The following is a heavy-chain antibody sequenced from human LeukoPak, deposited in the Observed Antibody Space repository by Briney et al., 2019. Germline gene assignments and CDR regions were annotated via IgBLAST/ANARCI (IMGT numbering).Heavy chain of an antibody. D-gene: IGHD6-6*01. CDR3: AKASSSPRLFDY. V-gene: IGHV3-23*01. J-gene: IGHJ4*02. CDR2: ISGSGDST. CDR1: GFTFSSYA. Sequence: GGSLRLSCAASGFTFSSYAMSWVRQAPGKGLDWVSAISGSGDSTYYADSVKGRFTISRDNSKNTLYLQMNSLRAEDTAVYYCAKASSSPRLFDYWGQGTLVTVSS.